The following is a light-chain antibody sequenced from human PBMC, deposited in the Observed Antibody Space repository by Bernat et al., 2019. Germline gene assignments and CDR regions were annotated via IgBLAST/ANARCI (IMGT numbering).Light chain of an antibody. CDR1: SSDVGGYNY. CDR2: AVS. Sequence: QSALTQPPSAAGSPGQSVTISCTGTSSDVGGYNYVSWYQQHPGKAPKLMIYAVSERPSGVPDRFSGSKSGNTASLTVSGLQAEDEADYYCSSYADDNKVVIGGGTKLTVL. CDR3: SSYADDNKVV. V-gene: IGLV2-8*01. J-gene: IGLJ3*02.